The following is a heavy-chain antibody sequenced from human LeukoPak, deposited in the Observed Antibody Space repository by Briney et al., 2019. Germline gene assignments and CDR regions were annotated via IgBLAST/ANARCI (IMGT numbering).Heavy chain of an antibody. V-gene: IGHV1-2*02. Sequence: GASVKVSCKASGYTFTSYYMHWVRQAPGQGLEWMGWINPNSGATNYAQKFQGRLTMTRDTSISTGYMELSGLYSDDTAIYYCARAEFGDYTWPNFWGQGTLITVSS. D-gene: IGHD4-17*01. CDR3: ARAEFGDYTWPNF. CDR1: GYTFTSYY. CDR2: INPNSGAT. J-gene: IGHJ4*02.